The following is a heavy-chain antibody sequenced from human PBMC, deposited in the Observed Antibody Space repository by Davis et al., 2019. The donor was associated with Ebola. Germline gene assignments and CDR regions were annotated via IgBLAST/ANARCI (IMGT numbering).Heavy chain of an antibody. D-gene: IGHD6-6*01. CDR1: GFTFGDYA. J-gene: IGHJ6*02. Sequence: GESLKISCSAYGFTFGDYAMNWVRQAPGRGLEWVGFVRSKAYGGKTQYAASVKGRFTIPRDDSRSIVYLQMNSLKTDDTSVYYCTRDLKQPRPSYYYGMDVWGQGTTVTVS. CDR3: TRDLKQPRPSYYYGMDV. CDR2: VRSKAYGGKT. V-gene: IGHV3-49*04.